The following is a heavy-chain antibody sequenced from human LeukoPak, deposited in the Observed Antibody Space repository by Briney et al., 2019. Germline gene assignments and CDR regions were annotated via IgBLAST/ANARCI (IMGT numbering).Heavy chain of an antibody. V-gene: IGHV4-4*07. J-gene: IGHJ6*03. CDR3: ASSPNFYYYYMDV. CDR2: IYSNGIT. CDR1: GGSISSYY. Sequence: PSETLSLTCTVSGGSISSYYWSWIRQPAGKGLEGIGRIYSNGITNYNPSLKSRVTMSVDTSKKEFSLKLSSVTAANTAVYYCASSPNFYYYYMDVWGKGTTVTVSS.